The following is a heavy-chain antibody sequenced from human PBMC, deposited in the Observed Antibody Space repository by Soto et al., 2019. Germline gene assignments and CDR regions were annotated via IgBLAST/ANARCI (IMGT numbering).Heavy chain of an antibody. D-gene: IGHD3-22*01. Sequence: SETLSLTCAVSGGSVSSGGYSWSWIRQPPGKGLEWIGYIYHSGSTYYNPSLKSRVTISVDRSKNQFSLKLSSVTAADTAVYYCARDQNYYDSSGYQVWGQGNMVTV. CDR3: ARDQNYYDSSGYQV. J-gene: IGHJ4*02. CDR2: IYHSGST. V-gene: IGHV4-30-2*01. CDR1: GGSVSSGGYS.